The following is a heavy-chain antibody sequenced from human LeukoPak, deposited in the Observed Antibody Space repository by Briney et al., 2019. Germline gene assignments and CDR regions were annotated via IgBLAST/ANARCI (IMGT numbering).Heavy chain of an antibody. CDR1: GFTVSSNY. J-gene: IGHJ4*02. Sequence: NTGGSLRLSCAASGFTVSSNYMTWVRQAPGKGLEWVSYISSSGSTIYYADSVKGRFTISRDNAKNSLYLQMNSLRAEDTAVYYCARKLGYCSGGSCEGDYWGQGTLVTVSS. V-gene: IGHV3-11*01. CDR2: ISSSGSTI. CDR3: ARKLGYCSGGSCEGDY. D-gene: IGHD2-15*01.